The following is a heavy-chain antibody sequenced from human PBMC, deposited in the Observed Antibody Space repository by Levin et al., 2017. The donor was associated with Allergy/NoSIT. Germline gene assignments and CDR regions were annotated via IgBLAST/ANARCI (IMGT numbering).Heavy chain of an antibody. D-gene: IGHD1-26*01. Sequence: GGSLRLSCAASGFSFSNSWMSWVRQAPGKGPEWVANMKQDGSEKHYVDSVKGRFTISRDNAKNSLYLQMNSLRAEDTAVYHCVRDSDGALDYWGQGTLVTVSS. V-gene: IGHV3-7*01. J-gene: IGHJ4*02. CDR2: MKQDGSEK. CDR1: GFSFSNSW. CDR3: VRDSDGALDY.